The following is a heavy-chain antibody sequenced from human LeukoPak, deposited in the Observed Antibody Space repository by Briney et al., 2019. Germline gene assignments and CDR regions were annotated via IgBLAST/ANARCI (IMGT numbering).Heavy chain of an antibody. J-gene: IGHJ4*02. V-gene: IGHV3-33*01. Sequence: GASLRLSCAASGFTFSNYGMHWVRQAPGKGLEWVAVIWFDGSNKYYADSLKGRFIISRDNSKNTLYLQMNSLRAEDTAVYYCATSVRWVTTVVDYWGQGTLVTVSS. CDR3: ATSVRWVTTVVDY. CDR1: GFTFSNYG. D-gene: IGHD4-17*01. CDR2: IWFDGSNK.